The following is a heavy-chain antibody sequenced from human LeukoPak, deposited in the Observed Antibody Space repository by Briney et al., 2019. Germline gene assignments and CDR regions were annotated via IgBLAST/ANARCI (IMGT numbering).Heavy chain of an antibody. D-gene: IGHD4-17*01. Sequence: ASVKVSCKASGYTFTTYAISWVRQAPGQGLEWMGWISAYYGNTTYAQKFQGRVTMTTDTSTSTAYMELRSLRSDDTAVYYCARGSTVTTLPYFYYFMDVWGKGTTVTVSS. CDR3: ARGSTVTTLPYFYYFMDV. CDR2: ISAYYGNT. V-gene: IGHV1-18*01. CDR1: GYTFTTYA. J-gene: IGHJ6*03.